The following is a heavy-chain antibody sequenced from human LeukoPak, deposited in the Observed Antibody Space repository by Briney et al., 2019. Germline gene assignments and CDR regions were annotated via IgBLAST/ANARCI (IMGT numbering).Heavy chain of an antibody. CDR2: IKEDGSES. CDR1: GLTFSSDW. Sequence: GGSLRLSCAASGLTFSSDWMAWVRQAPGTGLEWVASIKEDGSESFYVDSVKGRFTISRDNAKNSLYLQMNSLTPEDTAVYYCARLNNWRAYFDYWGQGTLVTV. J-gene: IGHJ4*02. V-gene: IGHV3-7*05. CDR3: ARLNNWRAYFDY. D-gene: IGHD1-20*01.